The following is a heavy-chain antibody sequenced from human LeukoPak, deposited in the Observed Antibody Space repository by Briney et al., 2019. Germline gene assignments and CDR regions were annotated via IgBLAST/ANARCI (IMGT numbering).Heavy chain of an antibody. CDR1: GYTFTSYA. Sequence: GASVKVSCKASGYTFTSYAMHWVRQAPGQRLEWMGWINTGNGNTKYSQKFQGRVTITKDTSASTAYMELRSLRSDDTAVYYCARDQDRGVIMDAFDIWGQGTMVTVSS. V-gene: IGHV1-3*04. CDR3: ARDQDRGVIMDAFDI. D-gene: IGHD3-10*01. CDR2: INTGNGNT. J-gene: IGHJ3*02.